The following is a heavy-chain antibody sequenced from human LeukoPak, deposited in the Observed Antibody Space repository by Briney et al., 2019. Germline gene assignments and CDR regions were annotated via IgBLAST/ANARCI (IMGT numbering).Heavy chain of an antibody. J-gene: IGHJ3*02. CDR1: GFTFSSYW. D-gene: IGHD1-1*01. V-gene: IGHV3-7*03. CDR3: ARGTNWPYAFDI. Sequence: GGSLRLSCAASGFTFSSYWMSWVRQAPGKGLEWVADINQDGSDKYYADSMKGRFTISRDNAKNSLYLQMNSLRAEDTAVYYCARGTNWPYAFDIWGQGTMLTVSS. CDR2: INQDGSDK.